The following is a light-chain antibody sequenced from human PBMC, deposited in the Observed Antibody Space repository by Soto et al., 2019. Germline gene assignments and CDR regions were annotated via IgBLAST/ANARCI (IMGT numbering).Light chain of an antibody. V-gene: IGKV3-11*01. CDR3: QQRSNWPPYT. J-gene: IGKJ2*01. CDR1: QSVSSY. Sequence: EIVLTQSPATLSLSPGERATLSCRASQSVSSYLAWYQQKPGQAPRLLIYDASNRATGIPARFSGCGSGTDFTLPISSLEPEDFAVYYCQQRSNWPPYTFCQGTKLEIK. CDR2: DAS.